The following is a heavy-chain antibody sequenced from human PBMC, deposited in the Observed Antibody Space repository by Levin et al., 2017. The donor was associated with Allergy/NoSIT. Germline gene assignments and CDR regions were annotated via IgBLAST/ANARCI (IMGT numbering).Heavy chain of an antibody. V-gene: IGHV3-73*01. Sequence: GGSLRLSCAASGFTFSGSAMHWVRQASGKGLEWVGRIRSKANSYATAYAASVKGRFTISRDDSKNTAYLQMNSLKTEDTAVYYCTSRPGGGRRAAAAKPNSPIDYWGQGTLVTVSS. CDR2: IRSKANSYAT. CDR1: GFTFSGSA. J-gene: IGHJ4*02. CDR3: TSRPGGGRRAAAAKPNSPIDY. D-gene: IGHD6-13*01.